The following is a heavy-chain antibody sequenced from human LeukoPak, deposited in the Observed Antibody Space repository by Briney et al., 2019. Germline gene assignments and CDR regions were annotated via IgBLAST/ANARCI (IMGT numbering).Heavy chain of an antibody. CDR1: GGSISSYY. Sequence: PSETLSLTCTVSGGSISSYYWGWIRQPAGKGLEWIGRIYTSGSTNYNPSLKSRVTMSVDTSKNQFSLKLSSVTAADTAVYYCARSEYYYDSSGYYDWGYFQHWGQGTLVTVSS. J-gene: IGHJ1*01. D-gene: IGHD3-22*01. CDR2: IYTSGST. V-gene: IGHV4-4*07. CDR3: ARSEYYYDSSGYYDWGYFQH.